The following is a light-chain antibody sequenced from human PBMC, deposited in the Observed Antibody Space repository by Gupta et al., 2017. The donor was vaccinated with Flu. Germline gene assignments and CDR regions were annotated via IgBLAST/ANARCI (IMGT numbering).Light chain of an antibody. CDR1: QSILYSSTNKNY. V-gene: IGKV4-1*01. J-gene: IGKJ3*01. CDR3: QQYYGTPLT. CDR2: WAS. Sequence: DIVMTKPPASLAVSLGERATINCKSSQSILYSSTNKNYLSWYQQKPGQPPKLLIYWASTRESGVPDRCSGSGSGTDFTLTISILQAEDVAVYYCQQYYGTPLTFGPGTRVDIK.